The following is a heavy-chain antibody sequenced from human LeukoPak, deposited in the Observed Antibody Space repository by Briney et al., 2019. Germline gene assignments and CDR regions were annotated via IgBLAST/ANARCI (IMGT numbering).Heavy chain of an antibody. D-gene: IGHD5-24*01. CDR1: GFTFSSYA. CDR3: AKAQVGRWLQFDY. CDR2: ISGSGGTK. V-gene: IGHV3-23*01. J-gene: IGHJ4*02. Sequence: GGSLRLSCAVSGFTFSSYAMSWVRQAPGKGLEWVSVISGSGGTKYHADSVKGRFTISRDNSKNTLYLQMNSLRAEDTAVYYCAKAQVGRWLQFDYWGQGTLVTVSS.